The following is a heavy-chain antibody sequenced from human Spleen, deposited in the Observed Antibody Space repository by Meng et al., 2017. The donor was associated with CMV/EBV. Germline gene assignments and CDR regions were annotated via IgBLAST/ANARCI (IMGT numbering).Heavy chain of an antibody. J-gene: IGHJ4*02. CDR1: GGSVSSGGYY. Sequence: CTVSGGSVSSGGYYWSWIRQPPGKGLEWIGYIYYSGSTNYNPSLKSRATISVDTSKNQFSLKLSSVTAADTAVYYCARGPFGPTDYWGQGTLVTVSS. D-gene: IGHD3/OR15-3a*01. CDR3: ARGPFGPTDY. V-gene: IGHV4-61*08. CDR2: IYYSGST.